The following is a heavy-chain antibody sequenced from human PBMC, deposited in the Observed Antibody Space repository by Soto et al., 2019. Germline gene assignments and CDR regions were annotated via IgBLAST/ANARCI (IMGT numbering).Heavy chain of an antibody. CDR3: ATRTSGWYLDY. Sequence: EVQLLESGGGLVQPGGSLRLSFAASGFTFSSYAMSWVRQAQGKGLEWVSVIRGSGGSTYYADSVKGRFTCSRDNSKNTLYLLMNSLRAEDMAVYYCATRTSGWYLDYWGQGTLVTVSS. J-gene: IGHJ4*02. V-gene: IGHV3-23*01. CDR2: IRGSGGST. CDR1: GFTFSSYA. D-gene: IGHD6-19*01.